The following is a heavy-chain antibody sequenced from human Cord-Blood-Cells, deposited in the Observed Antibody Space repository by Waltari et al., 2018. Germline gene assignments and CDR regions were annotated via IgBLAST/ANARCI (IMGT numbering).Heavy chain of an antibody. CDR1: GYSISSGYY. Sequence: QVQLQESGPGLVKPSETLSLTCAVSGYSISSGYYWGWIRQPPGKGLEWIGSIYHSGSTYNPSRKSRVTISVDTSKNQFSLKLSSVTAADTAVYYCASLPDFWSGYYASFDAFDIWGQGTMVTVSS. CDR2: IYHSGST. J-gene: IGHJ3*02. CDR3: ASLPDFWSGYYASFDAFDI. D-gene: IGHD3-3*01. V-gene: IGHV4-38-2*01.